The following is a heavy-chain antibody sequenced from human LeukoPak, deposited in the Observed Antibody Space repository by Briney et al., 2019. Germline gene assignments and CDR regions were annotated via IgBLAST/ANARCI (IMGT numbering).Heavy chain of an antibody. D-gene: IGHD6-13*01. Sequence: SSETLSLTCTVSAGAITRTSYFWGWIRQSPGKGLEWIGSIYYSGTTYYNPSLKSRVTISVDTSKNEFSLHLNSVTAADTAVYYCASLGLYSSTWYGDYWGQGIQVTVSS. CDR2: IYYSGTT. CDR3: ASLGLYSSTWYGDY. J-gene: IGHJ4*02. CDR1: AGAITRTSYF. V-gene: IGHV4-39*01.